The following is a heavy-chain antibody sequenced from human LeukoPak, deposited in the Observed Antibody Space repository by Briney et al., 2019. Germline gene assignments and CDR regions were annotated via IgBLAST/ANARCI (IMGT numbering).Heavy chain of an antibody. J-gene: IGHJ4*02. V-gene: IGHV3-48*04. CDR2: IGISSGNT. Sequence: AGGSLRLSCTASGFPFSDYSMNWVRQAPGKGLEWISYIGISSGNTKYADSVKGRFTISADNARNSLYLQMNSLRVEDTAVYYCARDHNYAFDNWGRGTLVSVSS. CDR1: GFPFSDYS. CDR3: ARDHNYAFDN. D-gene: IGHD1-1*01.